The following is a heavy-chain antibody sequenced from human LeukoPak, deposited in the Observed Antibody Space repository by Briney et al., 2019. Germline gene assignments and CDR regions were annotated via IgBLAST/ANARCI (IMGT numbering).Heavy chain of an antibody. CDR3: ARERRDGYNYEGYFDY. J-gene: IGHJ4*02. CDR2: IIPILGIA. CDR1: GGTFSSYA. D-gene: IGHD5-24*01. V-gene: IGHV1-69*04. Sequence: SVRVSCKASGGTFSSYAISWVRQAPGQGLEWMGRIIPILGIANYAQKFQGRVTITADKSTSTAYMELSSLRSEDTAVYYCARERRDGYNYEGYFDYWGQGTLVTVSS.